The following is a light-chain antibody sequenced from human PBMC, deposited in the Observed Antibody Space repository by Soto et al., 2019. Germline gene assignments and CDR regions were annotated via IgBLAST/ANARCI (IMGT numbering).Light chain of an antibody. CDR2: GVS. CDR3: QQRSNRPLT. J-gene: IGKJ5*01. Sequence: ENVLTQSPGALSLSPGERAALPCRASQGISSGYLAWYQQKPGQAPRLLIYGVSSRATGIPDRFSGSGSGTDFTLTITRLEPEDFAVYYCQQRSNRPLTFGQGTRLEIK. V-gene: IGKV3D-20*02. CDR1: QGISSGY.